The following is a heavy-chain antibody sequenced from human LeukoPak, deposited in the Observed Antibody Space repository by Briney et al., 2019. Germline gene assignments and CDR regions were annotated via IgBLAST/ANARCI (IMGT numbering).Heavy chain of an antibody. V-gene: IGHV1-18*01. J-gene: IGHJ5*02. CDR2: ISAYNGNT. D-gene: IGHD2-2*01. CDR3: ARWGRYCSSTSCQFSGFDP. Sequence: ASVKVSCKASGYTFTSYGISWVRQAPGQGLEWMGWISAYNGNTNYAQKLQGSVTMTTDTSTSTAYMELRSLRSDDTAVYYCARWGRYCSSTSCQFSGFDPWGQGTLVTVSS. CDR1: GYTFTSYG.